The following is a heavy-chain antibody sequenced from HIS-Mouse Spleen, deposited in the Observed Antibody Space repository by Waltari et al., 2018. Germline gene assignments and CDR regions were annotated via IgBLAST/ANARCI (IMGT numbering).Heavy chain of an antibody. CDR2: IYYSGST. CDR3: ASGMYGGTFDY. Sequence: QVQLQESGPGLVKPSQTLSLTCTVSGGSISSGGSYWAWISQHPGKGLEWIGYIYYSGSTYYNPSLKSRVTISVDTSKNQFSLKLSSVTAADTAVYYCASGMYGGTFDYWGQGTLVTVSS. D-gene: IGHD2-8*01. CDR1: GGSISSGGSY. V-gene: IGHV4-31*03. J-gene: IGHJ4*02.